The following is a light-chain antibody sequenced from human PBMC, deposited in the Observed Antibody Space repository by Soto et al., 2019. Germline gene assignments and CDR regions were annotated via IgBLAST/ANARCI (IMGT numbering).Light chain of an antibody. CDR1: QTVSTY. Sequence: IVLTQSPATLSLSPGERATLSCRARQTVSTYLSWYQHKPGQAPRLLIYGASNRATGIPARFSGSGSGTDFTLTISSLEPEDSAVYYCQQYYGTPYTFGQGTKLEIK. CDR3: QQYYGTPYT. CDR2: GAS. J-gene: IGKJ2*01. V-gene: IGKV3-11*01.